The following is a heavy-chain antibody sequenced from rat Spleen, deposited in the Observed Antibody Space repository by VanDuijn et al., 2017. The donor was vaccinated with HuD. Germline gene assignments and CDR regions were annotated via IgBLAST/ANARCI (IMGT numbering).Heavy chain of an antibody. CDR2: IIYDGSST. V-gene: IGHV5S10*01. CDR1: GFTFSDYA. J-gene: IGHJ4*01. Sequence: EVQLVESGGGLVQPGNSLKLSCAASGFTFSDYAMAWVRQSPKKGLEWVATIIYDGSSTYYRDSVKGRFTISRDNAKSTLYLQMDSLRSEDTATYYCATLPIYYYDDQGAWGQGASVTVSS. D-gene: IGHD1-12*01. CDR3: ATLPIYYYDDQGA.